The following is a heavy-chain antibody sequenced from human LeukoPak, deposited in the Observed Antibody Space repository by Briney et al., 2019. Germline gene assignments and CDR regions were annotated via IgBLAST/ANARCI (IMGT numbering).Heavy chain of an antibody. CDR1: GYTFTGYY. J-gene: IGHJ3*02. CDR2: INPNSGGT. D-gene: IGHD3-16*01. CDR3: ARLGGESNAFDI. Sequence: ASVKVPCKASGYTFTGYYMHWVRQAPGQGLEWMGWINPNSGGTNYAQKFQGRVTMTRDTSISTAYMELSRLRSDDTAVYYCARLGGESNAFDIWGQGTMVTVSS. V-gene: IGHV1-2*02.